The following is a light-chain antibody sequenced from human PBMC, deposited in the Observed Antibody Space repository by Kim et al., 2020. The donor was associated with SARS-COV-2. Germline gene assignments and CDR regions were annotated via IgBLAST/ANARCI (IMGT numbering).Light chain of an antibody. J-gene: IGLJ3*02. CDR2: EDN. Sequence: KTVTISCTGSSGSIAHNYVQWYQQRPGSAPTTVIYEDNQRPSGVPDRFSGSIDSSSNSASLTISGLKTEDEADYYCQSYDTSNPWVFGGGTKLTVL. CDR3: QSYDTSNPWV. CDR1: SGSIAHNY. V-gene: IGLV6-57*02.